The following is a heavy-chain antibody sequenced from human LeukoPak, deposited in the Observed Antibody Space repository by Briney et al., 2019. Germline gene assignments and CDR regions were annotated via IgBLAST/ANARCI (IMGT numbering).Heavy chain of an antibody. D-gene: IGHD5-24*01. J-gene: IGHJ4*02. V-gene: IGHV4-61*02. Sequence: SETLSLTCTVSGGSISSGSYYWSWIRQPAGKGLEWIGRIYTSGSTNYNPSLKSRVTISVDTSKNQFPLKLSSVTAADTAVYYCASERGEMATTRDFDYWGQGTLVTVSS. CDR3: ASERGEMATTRDFDY. CDR1: GGSISSGSYY. CDR2: IYTSGST.